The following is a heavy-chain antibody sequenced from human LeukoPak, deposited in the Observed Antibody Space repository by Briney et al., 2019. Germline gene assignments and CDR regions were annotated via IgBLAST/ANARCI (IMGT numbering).Heavy chain of an antibody. CDR2: ISSSSSYI. V-gene: IGHV3-21*01. J-gene: IGHJ4*02. Sequence: GGSLRLSCAASGFTFSSYSINWVRQAPGKGLEWVSSISSSSSYIYYADSVKGRFTISRDNAKNSLYLQMNSLRAEDTAVYYCARFWDDYGGDFDYWGQGTLVTVSS. CDR1: GFTFSSYS. D-gene: IGHD4-23*01. CDR3: ARFWDDYGGDFDY.